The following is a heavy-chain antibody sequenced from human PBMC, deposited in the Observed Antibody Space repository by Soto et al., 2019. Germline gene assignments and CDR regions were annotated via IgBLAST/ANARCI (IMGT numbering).Heavy chain of an antibody. D-gene: IGHD6-13*01. J-gene: IGHJ4*02. CDR3: AKDRHPDGTWTFDY. Sequence: LRLSCAASGFIFSTYTMNWVRQVPGKGLEWVSGINQPGKQTWYADSVKGRFTISRDNSKNFLFLQMNSLRVEDTAVYYCAKDRHPDGTWTFDYWGQGAPVTVSS. V-gene: IGHV3-23*03. CDR2: INQPGKQT. CDR1: GFIFSTYT.